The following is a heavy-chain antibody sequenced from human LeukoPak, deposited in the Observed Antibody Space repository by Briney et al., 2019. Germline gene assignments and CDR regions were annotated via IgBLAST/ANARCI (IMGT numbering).Heavy chain of an antibody. CDR3: ATPRNIGGSREKLDY. Sequence: SVKVSCKASGGTFSSYAISWVRQAPGQGLEWMGGIIPIFGTANYAQKFQGRVTITTDESTSTAYMELSSLRSEDTAVYYCATPRNIGGSREKLDYWGQGTLVTVSS. V-gene: IGHV1-69*05. J-gene: IGHJ4*02. CDR2: IIPIFGTA. CDR1: GGTFSSYA.